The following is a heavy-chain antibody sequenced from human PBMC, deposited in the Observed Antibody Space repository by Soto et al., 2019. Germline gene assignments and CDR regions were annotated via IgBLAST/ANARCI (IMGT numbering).Heavy chain of an antibody. D-gene: IGHD4-17*01. V-gene: IGHV4-59*08. J-gene: IGHJ4*02. CDR3: ARRYGYYFDY. CDR1: GFSISSYY. Sequence: SETLSLTSTVSGFSISSYYWSWIRQPPGKGLEWIGYIYYSGSTNYNPSLKSRVTISVDTSKNQLSLKLSSVTAADTAVYYCARRYGYYFDYWGQGTLVTVSS. CDR2: IYYSGST.